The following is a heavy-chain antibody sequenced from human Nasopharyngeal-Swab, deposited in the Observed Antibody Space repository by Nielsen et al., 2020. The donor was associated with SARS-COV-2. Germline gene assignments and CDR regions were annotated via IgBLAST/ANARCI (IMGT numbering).Heavy chain of an antibody. J-gene: IGHJ4*02. CDR2: INFDGSDT. CDR3: AAFIATRPLDY. V-gene: IGHV3-74*01. Sequence: GESLKISCAASGFRINHFSMHWVRQVPGKGLVWVSRINFDGSDTDYADSVKGRFTISKDNAENTLYLQMNSLRADDTAVYYCAAFIATRPLDYWGQGTLVTVSS. D-gene: IGHD6-6*01. CDR1: GFRINHFS.